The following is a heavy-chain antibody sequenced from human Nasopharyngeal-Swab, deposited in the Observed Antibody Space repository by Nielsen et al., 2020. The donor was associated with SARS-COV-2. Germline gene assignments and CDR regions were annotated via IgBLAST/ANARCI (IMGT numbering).Heavy chain of an antibody. CDR3: ARDLGYCSGGSCYSE. Sequence: SVKVSCKVSGYTLTELSMHWVRQAPGKGLEWMGGIIPILGIANYAQKFQGRVTITADKSTSTAYMELSSLRSEDTAVYYCARDLGYCSGGSCYSEWGQGTLVTVSS. J-gene: IGHJ4*02. CDR2: IIPILGIA. CDR1: GYTLTELS. V-gene: IGHV1-69*10. D-gene: IGHD2-15*01.